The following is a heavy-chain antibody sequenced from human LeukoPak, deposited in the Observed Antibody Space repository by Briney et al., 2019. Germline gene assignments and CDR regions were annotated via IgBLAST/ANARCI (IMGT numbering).Heavy chain of an antibody. J-gene: IGHJ4*02. CDR1: GFTFSSYA. D-gene: IGHD5-12*01. V-gene: IGHV3-30*04. CDR3: ARDLRVGSGYDT. CDR2: ISYDGSNK. Sequence: GGSLRLSCAASGFTFSSYAMHWVRQAPGKGLEWVAVISYDGSNKYYADSVKGRFTISRDNAKNSLYLQLNSLRAEDTAVYYCARDLRVGSGYDTWGQGALVTVSS.